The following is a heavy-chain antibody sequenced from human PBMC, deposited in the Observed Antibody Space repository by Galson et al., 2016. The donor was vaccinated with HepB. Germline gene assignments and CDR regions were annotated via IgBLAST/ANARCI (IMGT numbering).Heavy chain of an antibody. CDR3: TTEVTVFGEVTSF. V-gene: IGHV3-15*07. Sequence: SLRLSCAASDSIVSNAWMNWVRQAPGKGLEWVAHIKSRPDGGTTGYAAPVHGRSTVSREDSGYTVYLQMNRLKAEDTAVYYCTTEVTVFGEVTSFWGQGTMVTVSS. CDR1: DSIVSNAW. D-gene: IGHD3-3*01. CDR2: IKSRPDGGTT. J-gene: IGHJ3*01.